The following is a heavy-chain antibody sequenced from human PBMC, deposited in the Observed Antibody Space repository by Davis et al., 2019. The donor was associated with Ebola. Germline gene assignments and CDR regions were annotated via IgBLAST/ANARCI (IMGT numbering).Heavy chain of an antibody. Sequence: GESLKISCAASGFSFSDYYMSWIRQAPGKGLEWVSAVGGSGDSTYYADSVKGRFTVSRDNSKNTLYLQMNSLRAEDTAVYFCAKGFSSGWYWYFDLWGRGTLVTVSS. CDR1: GFSFSDYY. V-gene: IGHV3-23*01. CDR3: AKGFSSGWYWYFDL. CDR2: VGGSGDST. D-gene: IGHD6-19*01. J-gene: IGHJ2*01.